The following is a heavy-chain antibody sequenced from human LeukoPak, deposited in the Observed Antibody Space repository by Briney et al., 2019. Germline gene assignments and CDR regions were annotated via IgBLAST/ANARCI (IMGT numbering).Heavy chain of an antibody. V-gene: IGHV3-30*02. CDR2: IQYDGSYK. J-gene: IGHJ4*02. Sequence: GGSLRLSCATSGFTFSFYGMHWVRQAPGKGLEWVAFIQYDGSYKFYADSVQGRFSISRDNFKNTLFLQMNGLRAEDTAVYYCAKTSDQLLYSKFDFWGQGTLVTVSS. CDR1: GFTFSFYG. D-gene: IGHD2-2*02. CDR3: AKTSDQLLYSKFDF.